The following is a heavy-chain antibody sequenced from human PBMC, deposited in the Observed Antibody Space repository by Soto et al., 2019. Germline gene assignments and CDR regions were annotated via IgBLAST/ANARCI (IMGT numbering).Heavy chain of an antibody. D-gene: IGHD6-13*01. CDR1: GGSFSGYY. CDR2: INHSGST. V-gene: IGHV4-34*01. CDR3: ARVPLQQLGQPADY. Sequence: NPSETLSLTCAVYGGSFSGYYWSWIRQPPGKGLEWIGEINHSGSTNYNPSLKSRVTISVDTSKNQFSLKLSSVTAADTAVYYCARVPLQQLGQPADYWGQGTLVTVSS. J-gene: IGHJ4*02.